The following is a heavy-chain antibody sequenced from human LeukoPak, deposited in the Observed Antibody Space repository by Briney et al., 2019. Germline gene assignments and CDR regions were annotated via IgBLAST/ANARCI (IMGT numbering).Heavy chain of an antibody. D-gene: IGHD4-17*01. Sequence: PSETLSLTCAVYGGSFSGYYWSWIRQPPGKGLEWLGEINHSGSTNYNPSLKSRVTISVDTSKNQFSLRLNSVTAADTAVYYCAREGAYRTYGDYSPFDFWGQGTLVTVSS. CDR1: GGSFSGYY. J-gene: IGHJ5*01. V-gene: IGHV4-34*01. CDR2: INHSGST. CDR3: AREGAYRTYGDYSPFDF.